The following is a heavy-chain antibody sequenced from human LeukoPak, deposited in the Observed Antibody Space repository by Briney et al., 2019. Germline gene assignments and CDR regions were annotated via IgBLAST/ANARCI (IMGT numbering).Heavy chain of an antibody. V-gene: IGHV3-11*01. Sequence: GSLRLSCAASGFTFSDYYMSWIRRAPGKGLEWVSYISSSGSTIYYADSVKGRFTISRDNAKNSLYLQMNSLRAEDTAVYYCARDSLPSNYYDSSGYPNWFDPWGQGTLVTVSS. CDR2: ISSSGSTI. D-gene: IGHD3-22*01. CDR3: ARDSLPSNYYDSSGYPNWFDP. CDR1: GFTFSDYY. J-gene: IGHJ5*02.